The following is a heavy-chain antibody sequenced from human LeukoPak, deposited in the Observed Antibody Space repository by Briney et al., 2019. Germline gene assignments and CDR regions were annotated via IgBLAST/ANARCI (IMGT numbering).Heavy chain of an antibody. D-gene: IGHD1-1*01. V-gene: IGHV3-66*01. CDR1: GFTVSSYY. Sequence: PGGSLRVSCAASGFTVSSYYMSWVRQAPGKRLEWVSAIYSGRTTYYADSVEGRFTISRDNSKNTLYLQMNSLRAEDTAVYYCARGERFRAFDIWGQGTMVTVSS. CDR2: IYSGRTT. CDR3: ARGERFRAFDI. J-gene: IGHJ3*02.